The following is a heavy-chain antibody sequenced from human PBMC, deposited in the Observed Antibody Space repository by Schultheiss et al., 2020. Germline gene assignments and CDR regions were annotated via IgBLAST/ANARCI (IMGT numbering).Heavy chain of an antibody. CDR3: AQGHLLG. Sequence: GGSLRLSCAASGFTFSTYGMSWVRQAPGKGLEWVSSLNSNGGRTYYADSVKGRFTVSRDNSKNTLYLQLDSLRADDTAVYYCAQGHLLGGGQGTLVTV. CDR1: GFTFSTYG. V-gene: IGHV3-23*01. J-gene: IGHJ4*02. D-gene: IGHD3-16*01. CDR2: LNSNGGRT.